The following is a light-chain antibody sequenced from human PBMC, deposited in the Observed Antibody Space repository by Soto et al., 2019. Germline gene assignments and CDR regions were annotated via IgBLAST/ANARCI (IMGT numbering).Light chain of an antibody. Sequence: QSALTQPPSASGSPGQSVIISCTGTSSDIGGHNYVSWYQQHPGKAPKLLIYEVIQRPSGVPDRFSGSKSGNTASLTVSGLQAEDEADYYCTSYAGSDNVIFGGGTKLTV. CDR1: SSDIGGHNY. CDR2: EVI. J-gene: IGLJ2*01. CDR3: TSYAGSDNVI. V-gene: IGLV2-8*01.